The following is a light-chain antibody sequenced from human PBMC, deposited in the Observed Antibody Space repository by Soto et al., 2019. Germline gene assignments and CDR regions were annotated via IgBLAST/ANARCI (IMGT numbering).Light chain of an antibody. CDR3: QQYMSSET. CDR1: QSVDTTF. Sequence: EIVLTQSPGSLSLSPGQRATLSCRASQSVDTTFFAWYHKKPGQAPRLLIYGASQRATGIPDRFSGSGSGTDFTLILSRLEPEDFPVYSCQQYMSSETFGHGTKVEIK. J-gene: IGKJ1*01. CDR2: GAS. V-gene: IGKV3-20*01.